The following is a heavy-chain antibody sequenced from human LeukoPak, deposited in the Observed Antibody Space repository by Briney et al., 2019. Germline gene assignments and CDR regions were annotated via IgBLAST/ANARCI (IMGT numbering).Heavy chain of an antibody. D-gene: IGHD3-16*02. CDR3: ASRSEFDY. V-gene: IGHV3-21*01. J-gene: IGHJ4*02. CDR1: GFTFSTYW. Sequence: GGSLRLSCAASGFTFSTYWMSWVRQAPGKGLEWVSSISSSSSYISYADSVKGRFTISRDNAKNSLYLQMNSLRAEDTAVYYCASRSEFDYWGQGTLVTVSS. CDR2: ISSSSSYI.